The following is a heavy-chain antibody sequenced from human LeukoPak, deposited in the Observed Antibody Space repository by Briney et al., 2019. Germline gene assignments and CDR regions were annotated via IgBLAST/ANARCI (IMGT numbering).Heavy chain of an antibody. CDR2: INHSGST. CDR3: ARGQEDIVVVVAAHNSYYFGY. V-gene: IGHV4-34*01. Sequence: PSETLSLTCAVYGGSFSGYYWSWIRQPPGKGLEWIGEINHSGSTNYNPSLKSRVTISVDTSKNQFSLKLSSVTAADTAVYYCARGQEDIVVVVAAHNSYYFGYWGQGTLITVSS. CDR1: GGSFSGYY. D-gene: IGHD2-15*01. J-gene: IGHJ4*02.